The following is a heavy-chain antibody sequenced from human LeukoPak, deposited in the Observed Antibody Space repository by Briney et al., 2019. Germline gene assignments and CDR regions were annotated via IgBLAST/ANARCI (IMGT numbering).Heavy chain of an antibody. CDR2: ISCYNGNS. J-gene: IGHJ6*02. V-gene: IGHV1-18*01. CDR3: ARDAGDGMDV. CDR1: GYNFTTYG. Sequence: GASVKVSCKASGYNFTTYGVSWVRQAPGQRPEWMGWISCYNGNSKSSEKFQGRVTMTIETSTSTVYMELRSLKNDDTAVYYCARDAGDGMDVWGLGTTVIVSS.